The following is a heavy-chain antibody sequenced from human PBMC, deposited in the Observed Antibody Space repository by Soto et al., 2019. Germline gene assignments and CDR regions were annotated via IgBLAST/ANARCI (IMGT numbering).Heavy chain of an antibody. J-gene: IGHJ4*02. CDR1: GFTFSNYG. D-gene: IGHD1-1*01. CDR2: IWYDGSTK. V-gene: IGHV3-33*01. CDR3: ARDPSPNWAPPFDY. Sequence: QVHLVQSGGDVVQPGRSLRLSCAASGFTFSNYGFHWLRQAPGKGLEWVGVIWYDGSTKYYVDSVRGRFTISRDNSKDTLYLQMDSLRVEDPAVYYFARDPSPNWAPPFDYWGQGTLVTVSS.